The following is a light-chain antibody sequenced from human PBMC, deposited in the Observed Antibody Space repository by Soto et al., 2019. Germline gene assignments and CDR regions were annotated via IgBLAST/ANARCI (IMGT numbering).Light chain of an antibody. CDR2: EGS. CDR1: STDVGRYNL. Sequence: QSVLTQPASVSGSPGQSITVSCTGTSTDVGRYNLVSWYQQHPGKAPKLIIYEGSKRPPGVSNRFSGSKSGNTASLTISGRQAEDEADYYCCSYAGSRTFIFGGGTKVTVL. CDR3: CSYAGSRTFI. V-gene: IGLV2-23*01. J-gene: IGLJ2*01.